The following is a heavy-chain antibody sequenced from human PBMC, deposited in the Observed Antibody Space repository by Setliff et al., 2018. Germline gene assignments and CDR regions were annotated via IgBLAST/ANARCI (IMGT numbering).Heavy chain of an antibody. J-gene: IGHJ6*02. CDR2: IKQDGSEK. CDR3: ARDHVYGSQYYCYYYGMDV. V-gene: IGHV3-7*01. CDR1: GFTFNNFA. Sequence: GGSLRLSCAASGFTFNNFAMHWVRQAPGKGLEWVANIKQDGSEKYYVDSVKGRFTISRDNAKNSLYLQMNSLRAEDTAVYYCARDHVYGSQYYCYYYGMDVWGQGTTVTVSS. D-gene: IGHD3-10*01.